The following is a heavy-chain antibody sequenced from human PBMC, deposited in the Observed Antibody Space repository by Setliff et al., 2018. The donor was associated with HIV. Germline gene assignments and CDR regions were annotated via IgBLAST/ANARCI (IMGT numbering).Heavy chain of an antibody. J-gene: IGHJ6*02. CDR2: ISAYNGNT. V-gene: IGHV1-18*01. Sequence: ASVKVSCKASGYTFTNYGISWVRQAPGQGLEWMGWISAYNGNTNYAQKLQGRVTMTTDTSTSTVYMELRSLRSDDTAVYYCARYDSSGYYPSNYYYGMDVLGQGTTVTVSS. CDR1: GYTFTNYG. CDR3: ARYDSSGYYPSNYYYGMDV. D-gene: IGHD3-22*01.